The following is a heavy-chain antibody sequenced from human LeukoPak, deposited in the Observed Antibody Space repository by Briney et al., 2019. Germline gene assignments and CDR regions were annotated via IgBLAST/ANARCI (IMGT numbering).Heavy chain of an antibody. CDR1: GFTFSSYG. V-gene: IGHV3-33*01. CDR2: IWYDGSNK. D-gene: IGHD4-11*01. Sequence: PGGSLRLSCAASGFTFSSYGMHWVRQAPGKGLEWVAVIWYDGSNKYYADSVKGRFTISRDNSKNTLYLQMNSLRAEHTAVYYCARDHSLGAYFDYWGQGTLVTASS. J-gene: IGHJ4*02. CDR3: ARDHSLGAYFDY.